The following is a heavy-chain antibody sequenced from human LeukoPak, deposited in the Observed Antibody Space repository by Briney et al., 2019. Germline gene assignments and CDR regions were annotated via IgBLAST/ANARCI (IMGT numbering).Heavy chain of an antibody. D-gene: IGHD3-3*01. CDR2: LTADGSST. CDR1: GFTLTTYA. J-gene: IGHJ6*04. V-gene: IGHV3-74*01. CDR3: SRGLRFPDV. Sequence: PGGSLRLSCAASGFTLTTYAMYWVRQAPGKGLVWVSRLTADGSSTIYADSVMGRFTVSRDIAKNTLYLEMNSLKTEDTAVYYCSRGLRFPDVWGKGTTVTVSS.